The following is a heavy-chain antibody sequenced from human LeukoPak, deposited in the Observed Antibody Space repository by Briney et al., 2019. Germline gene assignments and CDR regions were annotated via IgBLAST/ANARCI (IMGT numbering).Heavy chain of an antibody. V-gene: IGHV2-5*01. CDR1: GFSLSTSGVG. D-gene: IGHD3-22*01. Sequence: SGPTLVDPTQTLTLTCTFSGFSLSTSGVGVGWIRQPPGKALEWPALIYWNDDKRYSPSLKSRLTITKDTSKNQVVLTMTNMDPVDTATYYCAHFRYYYDSSGYKEDLDYWGQGTLVTVSS. CDR2: IYWNDDK. J-gene: IGHJ4*02. CDR3: AHFRYYYDSSGYKEDLDY.